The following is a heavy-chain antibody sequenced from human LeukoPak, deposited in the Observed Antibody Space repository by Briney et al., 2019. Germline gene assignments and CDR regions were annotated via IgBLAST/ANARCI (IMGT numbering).Heavy chain of an antibody. D-gene: IGHD1-14*01. CDR3: ARDPESQKGRDGLDY. V-gene: IGHV3-7*01. J-gene: IGHJ4*02. CDR2: IKTDGSAK. Sequence: GGSLSLSCAASGFSFSDYWMSWVRQAPGKGLEWVASIKTDGSAKYYVDSVKGRFTISRDNAKNSLYLQMNNLRVEDTAVYYCARDPESQKGRDGLDYWGQGTLATVSS. CDR1: GFSFSDYW.